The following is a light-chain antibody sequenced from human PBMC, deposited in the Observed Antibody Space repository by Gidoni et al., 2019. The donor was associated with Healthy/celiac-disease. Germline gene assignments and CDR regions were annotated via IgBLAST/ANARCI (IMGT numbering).Light chain of an antibody. CDR2: DAS. J-gene: IGKJ1*01. V-gene: IGKV3-11*01. CDR1: QSVSSY. CDR3: QQRSNWPPWT. Sequence: EIVFTQSPATLSFSPGERATLSCRASQSVSSYLAWYQQKHGQAPSLLIYDASNMATGIPARFSGSGSGTDFTLTISSLEPEDFAVYYCQQRSNWPPWTFGQGTKVEIK.